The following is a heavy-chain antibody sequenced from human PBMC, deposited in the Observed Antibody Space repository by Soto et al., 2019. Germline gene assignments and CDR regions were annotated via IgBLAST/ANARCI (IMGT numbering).Heavy chain of an antibody. Sequence: SETLSLTCTVSGGSVSSGNYYWSWIRQPPGKGQEWIGYFYYTGSTNYNPSLKSRVTISIDASKNQFSLRLSSVTAADTAVYYCARRMHYSAASNYSPSDSWGQGTLITVS. CDR2: FYYTGST. V-gene: IGHV4-61*01. CDR3: ARRMHYSAASNYSPSDS. CDR1: GGSVSSGNYY. D-gene: IGHD4-4*01. J-gene: IGHJ4*02.